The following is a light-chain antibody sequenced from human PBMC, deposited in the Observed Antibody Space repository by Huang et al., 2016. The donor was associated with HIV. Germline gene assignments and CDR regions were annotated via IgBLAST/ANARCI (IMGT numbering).Light chain of an antibody. CDR3: QQYDSSPWT. CDR1: QSVSSSY. Sequence: EIVLTQSPGTLSLSPGERATLSCRASQSVSSSYLAWYKQKPGQAPRRLFYGASSRATGIPDRLSGSGSGTDFTLTISRLEPEDFAVYYCQQYDSSPWTFGQGTKVEIK. J-gene: IGKJ1*01. CDR2: GAS. V-gene: IGKV3-20*01.